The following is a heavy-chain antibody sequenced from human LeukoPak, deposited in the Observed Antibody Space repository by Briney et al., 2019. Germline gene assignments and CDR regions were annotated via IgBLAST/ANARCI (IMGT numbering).Heavy chain of an antibody. CDR2: ITYDGSNK. CDR1: GFTVSSYA. CDR3: ASGSGH. V-gene: IGHV3-30-3*01. D-gene: IGHD2-2*03. Sequence: GGSLRLSCAASGFTVSSYAMHWVRQAPGKGLEWVAVITYDGSNKYYADSVKGRFTISRDNSKNTLYLQMNSLRAEDTAVYYCASGSGHWGQGTLVTVSS. J-gene: IGHJ4*02.